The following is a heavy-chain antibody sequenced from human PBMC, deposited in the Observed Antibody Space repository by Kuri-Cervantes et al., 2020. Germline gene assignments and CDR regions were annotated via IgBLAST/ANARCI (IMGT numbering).Heavy chain of an antibody. CDR3: AKDRYSNSWYGLFDY. D-gene: IGHD6-13*01. V-gene: IGHV3-7*03. Sequence: ETLSLTCAVSAYSISSGYYWGWIRQPPGKGLEWVANIKQDGSEKYYVDSVKGRFTISRDNAKNSLYLQMNSLRAEDTALYFCAKDRYSNSWYGLFDYWGQGTLVTVSS. CDR1: AYSISSGYY. J-gene: IGHJ4*02. CDR2: IKQDGSEK.